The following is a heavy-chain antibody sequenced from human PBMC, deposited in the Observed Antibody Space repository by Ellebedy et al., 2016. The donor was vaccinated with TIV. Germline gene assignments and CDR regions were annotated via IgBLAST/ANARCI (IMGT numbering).Heavy chain of an antibody. CDR2: INQDGSEK. CDR3: ERGRGNDY. D-gene: IGHD3-16*01. Sequence: PGGSLRLSCAGSGFTFRSYWMSWVRQAPGKGLEWVANINQDGSEKYYVDSVRGRFTISRDNAMNSLYVQMNSLRAEDTAMYYCERGRGNDYWGQGTLVTVSS. V-gene: IGHV3-7*03. CDR1: GFTFRSYW. J-gene: IGHJ4*02.